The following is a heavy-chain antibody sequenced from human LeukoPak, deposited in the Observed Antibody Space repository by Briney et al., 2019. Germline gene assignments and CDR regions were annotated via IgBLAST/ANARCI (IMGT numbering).Heavy chain of an antibody. CDR2: ISSSSSHI. Sequence: GGSLRLSCAASGVTFSSYSMNWVRQAPGKGLEWVSSISSSSSHIYYADSVKGRFTISRDNAKNSLYLQMNSLRAEDTAVYYCARGAFYFDYWGQGTLVTVSS. J-gene: IGHJ4*02. V-gene: IGHV3-21*01. CDR3: ARGAFYFDY. D-gene: IGHD1-26*01. CDR1: GVTFSSYS.